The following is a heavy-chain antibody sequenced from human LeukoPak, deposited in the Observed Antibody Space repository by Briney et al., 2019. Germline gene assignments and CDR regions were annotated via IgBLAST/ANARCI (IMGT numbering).Heavy chain of an antibody. CDR1: GYTFTSYD. J-gene: IGHJ5*02. Sequence: ASVKVSCKASGYTFTSYDINWARQATGQGLEWMGWMNPNTGNTGYAQKFQGRVTLTRDMSTSTDYLELSSLRSEDTAVYYCARDNSVRDEAWWFYPWGQGTLVTVSS. D-gene: IGHD5-24*01. V-gene: IGHV1-8*01. CDR3: ARDNSVRDEAWWFYP. CDR2: MNPNTGNT.